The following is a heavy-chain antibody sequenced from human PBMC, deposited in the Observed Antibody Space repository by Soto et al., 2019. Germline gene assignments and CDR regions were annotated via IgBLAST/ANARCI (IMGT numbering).Heavy chain of an antibody. CDR3: GKEPSHDAFDI. V-gene: IGHV3-23*01. J-gene: IGHJ3*02. CDR2: IRGSGGST. Sequence: GGSLRLSCAASGFTFSSYAMSWVRQAPGKGLEWVSTIRGSGGSTYYADSVKGRFTISRDNSKNTLYLQMNSQRAEDTDVYCCGKEPSHDAFDIWGQGTMVTVSS. CDR1: GFTFSSYA.